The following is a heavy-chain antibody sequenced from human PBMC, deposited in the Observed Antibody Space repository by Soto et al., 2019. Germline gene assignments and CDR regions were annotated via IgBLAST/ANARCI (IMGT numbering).Heavy chain of an antibody. CDR3: TRNSYGYEYFDY. CDR1: GFTFRGYW. CDR2: IYSGGTT. J-gene: IGHJ4*02. Sequence: PGGSLSLSCAVSGFTFRGYWMYCVRQAPGKGLEWVSVIYSGGTTSHVDSVRGRFTISRDNSKNTVYHQMNSLRAEDTAVYYCTRNSYGYEYFDYWGQGTLVTVSS. V-gene: IGHV3-66*01. D-gene: IGHD5-18*01.